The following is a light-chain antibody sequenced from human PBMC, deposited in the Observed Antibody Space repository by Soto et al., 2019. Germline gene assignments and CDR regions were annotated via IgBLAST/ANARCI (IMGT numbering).Light chain of an antibody. CDR1: QGISSY. CDR3: QQLNTYPIT. V-gene: IGKV1-9*01. J-gene: IGKJ5*01. Sequence: SHLTQSPSSLSASVGDRVTITCRASQGISSYLAWYQQKPGKAPKLLIYGASTLEGGVPFRFSGSGSGTDFTLTISSLQPEDFATYYCQQLNTYPITFGQGTRLEIK. CDR2: GAS.